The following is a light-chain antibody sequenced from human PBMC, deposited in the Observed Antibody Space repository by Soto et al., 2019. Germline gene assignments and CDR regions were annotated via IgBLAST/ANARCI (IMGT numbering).Light chain of an antibody. Sequence: IVLTQSPGTPSLSPGEGASVSCRASQSLNSGYLAWYQQKPGQAPRLLIYGASSRASGIPDRFRGSRSGTNVTLSISRLEPEDFAVYFCQQYYSAPCAFGQGTKV. CDR3: QQYYSAPCA. CDR2: GAS. J-gene: IGKJ2*02. CDR1: QSLNSGY. V-gene: IGKV3-20*01.